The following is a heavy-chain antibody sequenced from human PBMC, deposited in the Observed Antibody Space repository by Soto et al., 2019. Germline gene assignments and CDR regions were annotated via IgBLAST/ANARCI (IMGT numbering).Heavy chain of an antibody. CDR1: GGSISSYD. D-gene: IGHD3-22*01. CDR3: ARGDYYDSSGYYDY. Sequence: SETLSLSCTVSGGSISSYDGSWIRQPPGKGLEWIGYIYYSGSTNYNPSLKSRVTISVDTSKNQFSLKLSSVTAADTAVYYCARGDYYDSSGYYDYWGQGTLVTVSS. J-gene: IGHJ4*02. V-gene: IGHV4-59*01. CDR2: IYYSGST.